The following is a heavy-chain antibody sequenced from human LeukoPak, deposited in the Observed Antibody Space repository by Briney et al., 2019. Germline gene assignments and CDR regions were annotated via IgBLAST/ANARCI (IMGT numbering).Heavy chain of an antibody. J-gene: IGHJ4*02. D-gene: IGHD3-3*01. CDR1: GFTFSSYW. V-gene: IGHV3-74*01. CDR2: INSDGSST. Sequence: PGGSLRLSCAASGFTFSSYWMHWVRQAPGKGLVWVSRINSDGSSTSYADSVKGRFTISRDNAKNTLYLQMNSLRAEDTAVYYCGRDPEWLLYRYLDYWGQGTLVTVSS. CDR3: GRDPEWLLYRYLDY.